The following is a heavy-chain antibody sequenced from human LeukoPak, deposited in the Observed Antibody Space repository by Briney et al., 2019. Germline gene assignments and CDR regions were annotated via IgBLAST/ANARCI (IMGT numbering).Heavy chain of an antibody. V-gene: IGHV4-59*08. J-gene: IGHJ3*02. Sequence: SETLSLTCTVSGGSISSYYWSWIRQPPGKGLEWIGYIYYSGSTNYNPSLKSRVTISVDTSKNQFSLKLSSVTAADTAVYYCARRYSVYSSGWDDAFDTWGQGTMVTVSS. CDR2: IYYSGST. CDR3: ARRYSVYSSGWDDAFDT. D-gene: IGHD6-19*01. CDR1: GGSISSYY.